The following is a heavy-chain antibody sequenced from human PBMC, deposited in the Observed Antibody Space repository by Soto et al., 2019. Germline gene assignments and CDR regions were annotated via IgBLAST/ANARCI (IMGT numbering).Heavy chain of an antibody. CDR1: GYTFTSHG. CDR2: ISAYNGDT. V-gene: IGHV1-18*01. CDR3: ARMVRGSNIDYYHDMDV. D-gene: IGHD3-10*01. Sequence: QVQLVQSGGEVRKPGASVKVSCKASGYTFTSHGISWVRQAPGQGLEWMGWISAYNGDTNYAQKLQGRVTVTTDRSTSTAYMELRSLRSEDTAVYYCARMVRGSNIDYYHDMDVCGKGTTVTVSS. J-gene: IGHJ6*03.